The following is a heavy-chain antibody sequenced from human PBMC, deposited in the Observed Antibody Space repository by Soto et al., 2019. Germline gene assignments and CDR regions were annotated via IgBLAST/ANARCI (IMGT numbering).Heavy chain of an antibody. CDR1: GGSIRSYH. V-gene: IGHV4-59*01. D-gene: IGHD2-21*01. J-gene: IGHJ3*01. Sequence: PSETLSLTCTVSGGSIRSYHWSWIRQPPGKGLEWIGFMYDNGRTFYNPSLKSRLSISADTSKNQFSLSLNSVTAADSAIYYYARAVVPATYCGFDVWGQGTVVTVSS. CDR2: MYDNGRT. CDR3: ARAVVPATYCGFDV.